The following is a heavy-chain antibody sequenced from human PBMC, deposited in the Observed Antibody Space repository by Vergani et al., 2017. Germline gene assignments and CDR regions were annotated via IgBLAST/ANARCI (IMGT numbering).Heavy chain of an antibody. J-gene: IGHJ5*02. CDR3: AREACIGGSCYSLDP. V-gene: IGHV4-34*11. CDR2: IYYTGST. Sequence: QVQLQQWGAGLLKPSETLSLTCAVYGGSFSGYYWSWIRQPPGKGLEWIGYIYYTGSTNYNPSLKSRVTISVDTSKNQFSLNLNSVTAADTAVYYCAREACIGGSCYSLDPWGQGTLVTVSS. D-gene: IGHD2-15*01. CDR1: GGSFSGYY.